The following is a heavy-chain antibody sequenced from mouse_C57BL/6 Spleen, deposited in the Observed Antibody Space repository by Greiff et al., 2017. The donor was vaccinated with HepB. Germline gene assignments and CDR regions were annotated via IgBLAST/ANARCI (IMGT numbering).Heavy chain of an antibody. CDR1: GYTFTSYT. CDR2: INPSSGYT. D-gene: IGHD1-1*01. V-gene: IGHV1-4*01. CDR3: ARGGVTTVVADWYFDV. Sequence: VQLQQSGAELARPGASVKMSCKASGYTFTSYTMHWVKQRPGQGLEWIGYINPSSGYTKYNQKFKDKATLTADKSSSTAYMQLSSLTSEDSAVYYCARGGVTTVVADWYFDVWGTGTTVTVSS. J-gene: IGHJ1*03.